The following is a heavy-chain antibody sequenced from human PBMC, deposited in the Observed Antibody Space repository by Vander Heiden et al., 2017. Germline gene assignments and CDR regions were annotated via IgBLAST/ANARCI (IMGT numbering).Heavy chain of an antibody. CDR2: ITSGGGT. CDR1: GVTFSRYA. Sequence: EVQLLESGGGLIQPGGSLRLSCAASGVTFSRYAMSWVRQAPGKGLEWVSGITSGGGTKYADSVRDRSTISRDNSKNTLYLQMNSLRAEDTALYFCARDPNGDYIGAFDMWGQGTMVTVSS. CDR3: ARDPNGDYIGAFDM. J-gene: IGHJ3*02. D-gene: IGHD4-17*01. V-gene: IGHV3-23*01.